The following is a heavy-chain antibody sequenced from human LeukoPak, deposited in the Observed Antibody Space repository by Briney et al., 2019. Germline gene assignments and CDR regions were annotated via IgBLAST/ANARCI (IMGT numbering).Heavy chain of an antibody. CDR3: ARGGRGLWFGTRFDP. V-gene: IGHV3-11*01. CDR2: ISSSGSTK. CDR1: GFTFSDYY. Sequence: GWSLRLSCAASGFTFSDYYMTWIRQAPGQGLEWVSFISSSGSTKFYADSVKGRFTISRDNAKNSLYLQMNSLRAEDTAVYYCARGGRGLWFGTRFDPWGQGTLVTVSS. D-gene: IGHD3-10*01. J-gene: IGHJ5*02.